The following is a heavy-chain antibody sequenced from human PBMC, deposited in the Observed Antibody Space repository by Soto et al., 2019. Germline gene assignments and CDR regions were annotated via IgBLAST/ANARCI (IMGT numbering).Heavy chain of an antibody. CDR1: GGSISSGGYY. V-gene: IGHV4-31*03. CDR3: ASLVVTSGHCYFDL. CDR2: IYYSGST. J-gene: IGHJ2*01. D-gene: IGHD2-15*01. Sequence: QVQLQESGPGLVKPSQTLSLTCTVSGGSISSGGYYWSWIRQHPGKGLEWIGYIYYSGSTYYNPSLKSRVTLSVDTSKNQFSLKLSSVTAADTAVYYCASLVVTSGHCYFDLWGRGTLVTVSS.